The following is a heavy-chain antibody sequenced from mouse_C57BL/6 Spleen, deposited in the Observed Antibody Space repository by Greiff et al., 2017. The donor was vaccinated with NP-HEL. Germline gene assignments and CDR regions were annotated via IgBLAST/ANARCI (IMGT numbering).Heavy chain of an antibody. V-gene: IGHV1-81*01. J-gene: IGHJ4*01. CDR2: ICPRSGNT. CDR1: GYTFTSYG. Sequence: QVQLQQSGAELARPGASVKLSCKASGYTFTSYGISWVKQRTGQGLEWIGEICPRSGNTDDNEKFKGKATLTADKSSSTAYMELRSLTSEDSAVYFCARRAYYYGSSPYYYAMDYWGQGTSVTVSS. CDR3: ARRAYYYGSSPYYYAMDY. D-gene: IGHD1-1*01.